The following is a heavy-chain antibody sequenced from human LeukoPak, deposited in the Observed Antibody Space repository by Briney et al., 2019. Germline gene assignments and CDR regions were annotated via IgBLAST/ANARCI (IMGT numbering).Heavy chain of an antibody. D-gene: IGHD2-21*02. J-gene: IGHJ5*02. V-gene: IGHV5-51*01. CDR1: GYSFPSYW. CDR3: ARLPYCGGDCYPNWFDP. CDR2: IYLGDSDT. Sequence: GESLKISCKGSGYSFPSYWIGWVRQMPGKGLECMGVIYLGDSDTRYSPSFQGQVTISADKSISTAYLQWRSLKASDTAMYYCARLPYCGGDCYPNWFDPWGQGTLVTVSS.